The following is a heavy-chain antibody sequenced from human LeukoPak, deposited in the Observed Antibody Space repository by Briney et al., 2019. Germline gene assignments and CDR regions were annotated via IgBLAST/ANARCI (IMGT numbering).Heavy chain of an antibody. J-gene: IGHJ3*02. Sequence: PGGSLRLSCAASGFTFSSYSMNWVRQPPGKGLEWIGEINHSGSTNYNPSLKSRVTISVDTSKNQFSLKLSSVTAADTAVYYCARGGDSSGWYGAFDIWGQGTMVTVSS. CDR2: INHSGST. V-gene: IGHV4-34*01. CDR3: ARGGDSSGWYGAFDI. CDR1: GFTFSSYS. D-gene: IGHD6-19*01.